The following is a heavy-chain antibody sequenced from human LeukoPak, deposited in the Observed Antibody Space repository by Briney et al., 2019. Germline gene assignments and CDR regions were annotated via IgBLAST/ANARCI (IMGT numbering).Heavy chain of an antibody. Sequence: ASVKVSCKVSGYTLTELSMHWVRQAPGKGLEWMGGFDPEDGETIYAQKFQGRVTMTEDTSTDTAYMELSRLRSEDTAVYYCATAPDPGAPDAFDIWAQGTMVTVSS. CDR1: GYTLTELS. D-gene: IGHD3-10*01. CDR2: FDPEDGET. J-gene: IGHJ3*02. V-gene: IGHV1-24*01. CDR3: ATAPDPGAPDAFDI.